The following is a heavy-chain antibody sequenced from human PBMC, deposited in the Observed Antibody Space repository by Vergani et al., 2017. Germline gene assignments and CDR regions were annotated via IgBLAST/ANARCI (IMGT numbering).Heavy chain of an antibody. CDR3: AKDMSSGYDQGPFDY. J-gene: IGHJ4*02. V-gene: IGHV3-9*01. D-gene: IGHD5-12*01. CDR1: GFTFDDYA. Sequence: EVQLVESGGGLVQPGRSLRLSCAASGFTFDDYAMHWVRQAPGKGLEWVSGISWNSGSIGYADSVKGRFTISRDNAKNSLYLQMNSLRAEDTALYYCAKDMSSGYDQGPFDYWGQGTLVTGSS. CDR2: ISWNSGSI.